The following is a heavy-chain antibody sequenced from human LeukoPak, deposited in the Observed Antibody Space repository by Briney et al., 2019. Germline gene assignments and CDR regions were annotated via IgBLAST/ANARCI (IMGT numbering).Heavy chain of an antibody. V-gene: IGHV3-33*03. CDR2: IWYDGSNK. D-gene: IGHD3-3*01. CDR1: GFTFSSYV. Sequence: GRSLRLSCAASGFTFSSYVMHWVRQAPGKGLEWVAVIWYDGSNKYYADSVKGRFTISRDNAKNSLYLQMNSLRAEDTALYYCAKDISYYDFWSGYAGRYYYGMDVWGQGTTVTVSS. J-gene: IGHJ6*02. CDR3: AKDISYYDFWSGYAGRYYYGMDV.